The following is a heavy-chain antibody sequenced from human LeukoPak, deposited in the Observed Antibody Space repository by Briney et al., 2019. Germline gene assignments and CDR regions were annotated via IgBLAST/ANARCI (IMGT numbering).Heavy chain of an antibody. CDR3: ARGAKERWLQLLDY. V-gene: IGHV3-30-3*01. J-gene: IGHJ4*02. CDR2: ISYDGSNK. Sequence: PGGSLRLSCAASGFTFSNYAMHWVRQAPGKGLEWVAVISYDGSNKYYTDSVKGRFTISRDNSKNTLYLQMNSLRAEDTAAYYCARGAKERWLQLLDYWGQGTLVTVSS. D-gene: IGHD5-24*01. CDR1: GFTFSNYA.